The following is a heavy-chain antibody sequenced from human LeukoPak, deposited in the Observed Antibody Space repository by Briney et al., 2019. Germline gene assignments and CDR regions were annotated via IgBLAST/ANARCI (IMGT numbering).Heavy chain of an antibody. D-gene: IGHD6-13*01. CDR1: GFTFSSYG. CDR2: IYSGGST. CDR3: AREGYSSSWYAFDI. V-gene: IGHV3-NL1*01. J-gene: IGHJ3*02. Sequence: PGGSLRLSCASSGFTFSSYGMHWVRQAPGKGLEWVSVIYSGGSTYYADSVKGRFTISRDNSKNTLYLQMNSLRAEDTAVYYCAREGYSSSWYAFDIWGQGTMVTVSS.